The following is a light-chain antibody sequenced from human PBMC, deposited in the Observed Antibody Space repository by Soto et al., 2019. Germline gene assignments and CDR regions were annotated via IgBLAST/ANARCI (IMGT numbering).Light chain of an antibody. CDR2: GAS. CDR1: XXVXXN. J-gene: IGKJ1*01. CDR3: QQYHNWPPST. Sequence: EIVXTXSPXTXSVSXGXXXTXSCXAXXXVXXNLAWYQQKPGQAPRLLIYGASTRATGIPARFSGGGSETEFTLTNSSLQSEDFAVYYCQQYHNWPPSTFGQGTKVEIK. V-gene: IGKV3-15*01.